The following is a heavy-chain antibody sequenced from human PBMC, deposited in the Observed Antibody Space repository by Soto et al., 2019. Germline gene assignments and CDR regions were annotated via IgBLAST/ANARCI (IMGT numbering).Heavy chain of an antibody. CDR1: GYTFTGYA. D-gene: IGHD2-2*01. CDR2: INAGNGNT. V-gene: IGHV1-3*01. Sequence: ASVKVSCKASGYTFTGYAMHWVRQAPGQRLEWMGWINAGNGNTKYSQKFQGRVTITRDTSASTAYMELSSLRSEDTAVYYCARDPTAALYCSSTSCPDMDVWGQGTTVTVSS. CDR3: ARDPTAALYCSSTSCPDMDV. J-gene: IGHJ6*02.